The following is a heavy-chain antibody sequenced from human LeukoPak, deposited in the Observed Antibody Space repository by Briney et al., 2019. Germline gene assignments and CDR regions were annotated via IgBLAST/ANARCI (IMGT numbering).Heavy chain of an antibody. V-gene: IGHV1-69*13. J-gene: IGHJ1*01. Sequence: SVKVSCKASGGTFSSYAISWVRQAPGQGLEWMGGIIPIFGTANYAQKFQGRVTITADESTSTAYMELSSLRSEDTAVYYCARGVITIFGVALEYFQHWGQGTLVTVSS. CDR1: GGTFSSYA. CDR2: IIPIFGTA. D-gene: IGHD3-3*01. CDR3: ARGVITIFGVALEYFQH.